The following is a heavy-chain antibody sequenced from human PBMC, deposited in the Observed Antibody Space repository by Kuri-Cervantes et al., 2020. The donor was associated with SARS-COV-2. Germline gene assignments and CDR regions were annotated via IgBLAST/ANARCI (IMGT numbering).Heavy chain of an antibody. CDR3: ARVAGEGPIYYYYMDV. Sequence: GGSLRLSFVASGFTLTKYTMTWVRQAPGKALEWVSSISGSGSYIYYADSMKGRFTISRESGGNSLYLDINNLRGDDTAVYYCARVAGEGPIYYYYMDVWGRGTAVTVSS. J-gene: IGHJ6*03. CDR1: GFTLTKYT. D-gene: IGHD2-21*01. V-gene: IGHV3-21*01. CDR2: ISGSGSYI.